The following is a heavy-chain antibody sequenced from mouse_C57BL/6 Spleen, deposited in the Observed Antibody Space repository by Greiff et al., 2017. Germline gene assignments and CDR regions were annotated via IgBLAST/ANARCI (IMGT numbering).Heavy chain of an antibody. D-gene: IGHD1-1*02. Sequence: EVHLVESGPELVKPGASVKISCKASGYSFTGYYMNWVKQSPEKSLEWIGEINPSTGGTTYNQKFKAKATLTVDKSSSTAYMQLKSLTSEDSAVYYCAGGSPWFAYWGQGTLVTVSA. J-gene: IGHJ3*01. V-gene: IGHV1-42*01. CDR1: GYSFTGYY. CDR2: INPSTGGT. CDR3: AGGSPWFAY.